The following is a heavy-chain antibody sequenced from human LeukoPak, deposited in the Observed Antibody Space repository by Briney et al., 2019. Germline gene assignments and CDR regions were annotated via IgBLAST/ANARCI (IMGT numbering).Heavy chain of an antibody. V-gene: IGHV3-30*18. J-gene: IGHJ4*02. CDR3: AKDPRGGQWLEGLDY. Sequence: GGSLRLSCAASGFTFSSYVMHWVRQAPGKGLEWVAVISYDGSNKYYADSVKGRFTISRDNSKNTLYLQMNSLRAEDTAVYYCAKDPRGGQWLEGLDYWGQGTMVTVSS. CDR2: ISYDGSNK. D-gene: IGHD6-19*01. CDR1: GFTFSSYV.